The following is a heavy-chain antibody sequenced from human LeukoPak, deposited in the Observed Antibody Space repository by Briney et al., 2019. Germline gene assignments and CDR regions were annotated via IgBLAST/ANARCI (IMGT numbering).Heavy chain of an antibody. CDR3: ARSGAGWFDH. Sequence: PGGSLRLSCAASGFTFSSYNMNWVRQAPRKGLEWVSFISSSSTYIYNADSVKGRFTISRDNSKNTLYPQMNSLRAEDTAVYYCARSGAGWFDHWGQGTLVSVSS. CDR2: ISSSSTYI. D-gene: IGHD3-10*01. V-gene: IGHV3-21*04. J-gene: IGHJ5*02. CDR1: GFTFSSYN.